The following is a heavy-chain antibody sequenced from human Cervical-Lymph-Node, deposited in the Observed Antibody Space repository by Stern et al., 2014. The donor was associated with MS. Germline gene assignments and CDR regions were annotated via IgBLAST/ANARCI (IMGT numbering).Heavy chain of an antibody. J-gene: IGHJ4*02. CDR2: IRTKANRYAT. Sequence: EVQLVESGGGSVQPGGSPKLSCAASGFTFSASTLHWVRQASGKGPEWVGRIRTKANRYATAYSASVNGRFTISRDDSKKTAYLQMDNLSTEDTAVYYCTRRDSTSNFDYWGQGTLVTVSS. V-gene: IGHV3-73*01. CDR1: GFTFSAST. CDR3: TRRDSTSNFDY. D-gene: IGHD2-21*02.